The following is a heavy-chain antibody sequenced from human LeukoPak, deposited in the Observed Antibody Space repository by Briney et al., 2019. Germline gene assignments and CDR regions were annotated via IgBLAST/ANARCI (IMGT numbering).Heavy chain of an antibody. V-gene: IGHV4-4*02. D-gene: IGHD3-10*01. Sequence: SGTLSLTCAVSGGSISSSNWWSWVRQPPGKGLEWIGEINHSGSTNYNPSLKSRVTISVDTSKNQFSLKLSSVTAADTAVYYCARRRMVLYWYFDLWGRGTLVTVSS. CDR2: INHSGST. J-gene: IGHJ2*01. CDR3: ARRRMVLYWYFDL. CDR1: GGSISSSNW.